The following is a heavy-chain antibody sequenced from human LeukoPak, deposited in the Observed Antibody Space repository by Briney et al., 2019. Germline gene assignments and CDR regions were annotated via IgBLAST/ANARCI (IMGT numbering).Heavy chain of an antibody. D-gene: IGHD2-2*01. CDR1: GYTFTSYD. CDR3: ARSLVVPAAISKPGYYYYGMDV. Sequence: ASVKVSCKASGYTFTSYDISWVRQAPGQGLEWMGWISAYNGNTNYAQKLQGRVTMTTDTSTSTAYMELRSLRSDDTAVYYCARSLVVPAAISKPGYYYYGMDVWGQGTTVTVSS. CDR2: ISAYNGNT. J-gene: IGHJ6*02. V-gene: IGHV1-18*01.